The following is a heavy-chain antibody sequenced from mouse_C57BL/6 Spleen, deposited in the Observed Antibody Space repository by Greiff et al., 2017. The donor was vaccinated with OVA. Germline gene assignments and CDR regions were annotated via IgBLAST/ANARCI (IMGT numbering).Heavy chain of an antibody. CDR2: INYDGSST. Sequence: EVQLVESEGGLVQPGSSMKLSCTASGFTFSDYYMAWVRQVPEKGLEWVANINYDGSSTYYLDSLKSRFIISRDNAKNILYLQMSSLKSEDTATYYCAREEGQGFAYWGQGTLVTVSA. J-gene: IGHJ3*01. V-gene: IGHV5-16*01. CDR1: GFTFSDYY. CDR3: AREEGQGFAY. D-gene: IGHD3-3*01.